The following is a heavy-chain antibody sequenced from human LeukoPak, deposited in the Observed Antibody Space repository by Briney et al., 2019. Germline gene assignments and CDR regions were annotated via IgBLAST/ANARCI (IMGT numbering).Heavy chain of an antibody. D-gene: IGHD5-18*01. CDR1: GFTLGSHD. CDR2: VSSGFHA. V-gene: IGHV3-13*01. CDR3: VREARGYHYTYFDY. Sequence: QSGGSLRLSCTASGFTLGSHDMHWVRQIQGQGLEWVAAVSSGFHAFFADSVQGRFTVSREDARNSLYLQMNSLRAGDTAVYYCVREARGYHYTYFDYCGQGTLVTVSS. J-gene: IGHJ4*02.